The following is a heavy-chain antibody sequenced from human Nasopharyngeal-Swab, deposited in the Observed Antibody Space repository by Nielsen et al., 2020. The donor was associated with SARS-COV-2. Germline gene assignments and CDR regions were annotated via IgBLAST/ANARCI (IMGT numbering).Heavy chain of an antibody. CDR1: SGSISSYY. J-gene: IGHJ6*02. CDR3: ARFNIAARFIYYYYGMDV. V-gene: IGHV4-59*12. D-gene: IGHD6-6*01. CDR2: IYYSGST. Sequence: ESLKISCTVSSGSISSYYWTWIRQPPGKGLEWIGYIYYSGSTNYNPSLKSRVTISVDTSKNQFSLKLSSVTAADTAVYYCARFNIAARFIYYYYGMDVWGQGTTVTVSS.